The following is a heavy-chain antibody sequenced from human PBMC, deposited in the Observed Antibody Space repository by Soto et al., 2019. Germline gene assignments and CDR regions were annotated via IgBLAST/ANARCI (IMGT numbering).Heavy chain of an antibody. CDR2: ISSSGSTI. CDR1: GFTFSDYY. Sequence: LRLSCAASGFTFSDYYMSWIRQAPGKGLEWVSYISSSGSTIYYADSVKGRFTISRDNAKNSLYLQMNSLRAEDTAVYYCARDKSSGYYWFDPWGQGTLVTVSS. J-gene: IGHJ5*02. CDR3: ARDKSSGYYWFDP. V-gene: IGHV3-11*01. D-gene: IGHD3-22*01.